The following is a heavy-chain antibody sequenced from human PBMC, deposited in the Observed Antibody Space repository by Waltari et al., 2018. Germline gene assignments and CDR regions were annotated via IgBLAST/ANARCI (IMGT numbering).Heavy chain of an antibody. V-gene: IGHV1-69*13. CDR3: ARGRSPYYYGSGSPGDYFDY. CDR2: IIPIFGTA. Sequence: QVQLVQSGAEVKKPGSSVKVSCKASGGTFSSYAISWVRQAPGQGLEWMGGIIPIFGTANYAQKFQGRVTITADESTSTAFMELSSLRSEDTAVYYCARGRSPYYYGSGSPGDYFDYWGQGTLVTVSS. CDR1: GGTFSSYA. J-gene: IGHJ4*02. D-gene: IGHD3-10*01.